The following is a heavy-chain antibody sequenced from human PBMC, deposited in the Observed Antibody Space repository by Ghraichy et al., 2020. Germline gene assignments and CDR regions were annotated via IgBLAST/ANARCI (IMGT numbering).Heavy chain of an antibody. Sequence: GGSLRLSCAASGFTFDYYAMHWVRQAPGKGLEWVSLISWDGGSTYYADSVKGRFTISRDNSKNSLYLQMNSLRAEDTALYYCAKGDKETTTHFDYWGQGTLVTVSS. CDR3: AKGDKETTTHFDY. D-gene: IGHD4-11*01. CDR2: ISWDGGST. CDR1: GFTFDYYA. V-gene: IGHV3-43D*04. J-gene: IGHJ4*02.